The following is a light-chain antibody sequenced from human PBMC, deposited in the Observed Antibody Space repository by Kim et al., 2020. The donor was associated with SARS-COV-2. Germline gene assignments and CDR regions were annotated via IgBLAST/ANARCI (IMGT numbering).Light chain of an antibody. CDR3: CSYANGGTWV. CDR1: NNDVGSHDL. CDR2: GDN. J-gene: IGLJ3*02. Sequence: GQSITISCSGTNNDVGSHDLVSWYQHNPGTAPQLVFYGDNQRPSGVSSRFSGSKSGNTASLTISGLQPEDEADYYCCSYANGGTWVFGGGTKLTVL. V-gene: IGLV2-23*01.